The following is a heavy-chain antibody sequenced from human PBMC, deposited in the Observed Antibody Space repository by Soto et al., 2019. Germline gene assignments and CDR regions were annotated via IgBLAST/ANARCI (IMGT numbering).Heavy chain of an antibody. Sequence: GGSLRLSCAASGFTFRNYGMNWVRQAPGKGLEWVSYIGIGSSTKYYADSVKGRFTISRDNSKNTLYLQMNSLRAEDTAVYYCARVPGSGSYVFLGAFDIWGQGTMVTVSS. J-gene: IGHJ3*02. CDR2: IGIGSSTK. D-gene: IGHD3-10*01. V-gene: IGHV3-48*01. CDR1: GFTFRNYG. CDR3: ARVPGSGSYVFLGAFDI.